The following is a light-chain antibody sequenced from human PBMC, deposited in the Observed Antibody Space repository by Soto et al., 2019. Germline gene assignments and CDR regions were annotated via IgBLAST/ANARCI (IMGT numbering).Light chain of an antibody. V-gene: IGKV1-33*01. CDR1: QNINNY. Sequence: QMTQSPSSLSASVGDRVPITFQASQNINNYLNWYQQKPGRAPKLLIYDASNLEAGVPSRFRGSGSGTDFTFTISRLQPEDIATYYCQQYENRPTFGQGTRLEIK. CDR2: DAS. CDR3: QQYENRPT. J-gene: IGKJ5*01.